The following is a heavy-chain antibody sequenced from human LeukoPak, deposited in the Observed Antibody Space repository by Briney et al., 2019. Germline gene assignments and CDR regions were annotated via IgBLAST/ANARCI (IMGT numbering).Heavy chain of an antibody. Sequence: PSETLSLTCTVSGGSISSYYWSWIRQPPGKGLEWIGYIYYSGSTNYNPSLKSRVTISVDTSKNQFSLKLSSVTAADTAVYYCASLGWSKYIDYWGQGILVTVSS. J-gene: IGHJ4*02. CDR1: GGSISSYY. CDR2: IYYSGST. D-gene: IGHD6-19*01. V-gene: IGHV4-59*08. CDR3: ASLGWSKYIDY.